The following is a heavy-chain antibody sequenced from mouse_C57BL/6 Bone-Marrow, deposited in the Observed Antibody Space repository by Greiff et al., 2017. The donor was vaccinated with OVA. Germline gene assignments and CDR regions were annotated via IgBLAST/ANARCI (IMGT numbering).Heavy chain of an antibody. CDR3: ARHGDYDYDLFAY. Sequence: VMLVESGAELVKPGASVKLSCKASGYTFTEYTIHWVKQRSGQGLEWIGWFYPGSGSIKYNEKFKDKATLTADKSSSTVYMELSRLTYEDAAVYYCARHGDYDYDLFAYWGQGTLVTVSA. D-gene: IGHD2-4*01. J-gene: IGHJ3*01. V-gene: IGHV1-62-2*01. CDR1: GYTFTEYT. CDR2: FYPGSGSI.